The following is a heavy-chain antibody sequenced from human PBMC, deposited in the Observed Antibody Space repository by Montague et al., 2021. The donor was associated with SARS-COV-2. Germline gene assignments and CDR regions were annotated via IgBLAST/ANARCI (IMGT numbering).Heavy chain of an antibody. D-gene: IGHD3-10*01. CDR2: INHSGST. CDR1: GGPFSGYY. V-gene: IGHV4-34*01. J-gene: IGHJ5*02. CDR3: ARRNYYGSGSYYNSGFDP. Sequence: SETLSLTCAVYGGPFSGYYWSWIRQPPGKGLEWIGEINHSGSTNYNPSLKSRVTLSVDTSKNQFSLKLSSVTAADTAVYYCARRNYYGSGSYYNSGFDPWGQGTLVTVSS.